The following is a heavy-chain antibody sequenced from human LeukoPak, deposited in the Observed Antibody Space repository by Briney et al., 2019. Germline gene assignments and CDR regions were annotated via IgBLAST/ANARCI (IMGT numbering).Heavy chain of an antibody. J-gene: IGHJ5*02. CDR3: ARRKRSGCSSTSCLLNWFDP. Sequence: SSETLSLTCAVYGGSFSGYYWSWIRRPPGKGLEWIGEINHSGSTNYNPSLKSRVTISVDTSKNQFSLKLRSVTAADTAVYYCARRKRSGCSSTSCLLNWFDPWGQGTLVTVSS. CDR2: INHSGST. CDR1: GGSFSGYY. D-gene: IGHD2-2*01. V-gene: IGHV4-34*01.